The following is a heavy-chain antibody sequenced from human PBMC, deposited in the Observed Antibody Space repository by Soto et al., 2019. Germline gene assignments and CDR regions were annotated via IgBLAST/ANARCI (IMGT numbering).Heavy chain of an antibody. CDR2: IYYSGST. V-gene: IGHV4-59*12. Sequence: SETLSLTCTVSGGSISSYYWSWIRQHPGKGLEWIWYIYYSGSTYYNPSLNSRVTISVDKSISTAYLQWSSLKASDTAMYYCSRANCGGDCYSWDYYYGMDVWGQGTTVTVSS. CDR1: GGSISSYY. D-gene: IGHD2-21*02. CDR3: SRANCGGDCYSWDYYYGMDV. J-gene: IGHJ6*02.